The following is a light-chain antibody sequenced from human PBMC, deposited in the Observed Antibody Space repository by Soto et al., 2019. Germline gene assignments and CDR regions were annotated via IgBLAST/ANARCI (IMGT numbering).Light chain of an antibody. J-gene: IGKJ1*01. CDR1: QTISSW. CDR2: KAS. Sequence: DIQMTQSPSTLSGSVGDRVTITCRAGQTISSWLAWYQQKPGKAPKLLIYKASTLKSGVPSRFSGSGSGTEFTLTISSLQPDDFETYYCQHYNSYSEAFGQGTKVDI. CDR3: QHYNSYSEA. V-gene: IGKV1-5*03.